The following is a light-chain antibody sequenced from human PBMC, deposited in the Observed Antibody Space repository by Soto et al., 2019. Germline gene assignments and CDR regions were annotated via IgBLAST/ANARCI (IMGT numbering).Light chain of an antibody. V-gene: IGLV3-21*02. Sequence: SYELTQPPSVSVAPGQTARITCGGKNIGTKSVHWYQQKPGQAPVLVVYDDSDRPSGIPERFSGSNSGNTATLTISRVEAGDEADYYCQVWDSSSDHVVFGGWTKLTVL. CDR2: DDS. J-gene: IGLJ2*01. CDR3: QVWDSSSDHVV. CDR1: NIGTKS.